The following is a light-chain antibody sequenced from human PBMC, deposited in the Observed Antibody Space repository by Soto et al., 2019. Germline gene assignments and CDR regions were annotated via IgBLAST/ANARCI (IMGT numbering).Light chain of an antibody. CDR2: AAS. V-gene: IGKV1-39*01. Sequence: DIQMTQSPSSLSASVGDRVTITCRASQSISNYVSWYQQKPGKSPKLLIYAASTLHSGVPSRFSGSGSGPVLAHTITGQQPEEFATYYCQQGFSTLPNTVGPGTKVDFK. J-gene: IGKJ3*01. CDR3: QQGFSTLPNT. CDR1: QSISNY.